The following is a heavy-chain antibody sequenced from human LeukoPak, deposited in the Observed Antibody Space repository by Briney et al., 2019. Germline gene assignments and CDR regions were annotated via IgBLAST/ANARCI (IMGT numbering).Heavy chain of an antibody. CDR1: GFPFSSYG. D-gene: IGHD2-2*01. V-gene: IGHV3-30*02. CDR2: LRKDATYS. Sequence: GGSLRLSCAASGFPFSSYGVYWVRQTPDKGLQWVAYLRKDATYSNYADSVRGRFTISRDNSKNTLDLQMSSLRVEDTAVYYCASGGPSRGTLDDWGQGTLVTVSS. J-gene: IGHJ4*02. CDR3: ASGGPSRGTLDD.